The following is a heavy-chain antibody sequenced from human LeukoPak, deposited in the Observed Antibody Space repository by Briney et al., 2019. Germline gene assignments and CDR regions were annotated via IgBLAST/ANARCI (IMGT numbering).Heavy chain of an antibody. Sequence: GGFLRLSCAASGFTFSSCAMSWVRQAPGKGLEWVSGIIGSGGRTYYADSVKGRFTISRDNSKNTLSLQMTSLRAEDTAVYYCAKDYDFWSGYYPLWGQGTLVTVSS. V-gene: IGHV3-23*01. CDR1: GFTFSSCA. D-gene: IGHD3-3*01. CDR2: IIGSGGRT. CDR3: AKDYDFWSGYYPL. J-gene: IGHJ4*02.